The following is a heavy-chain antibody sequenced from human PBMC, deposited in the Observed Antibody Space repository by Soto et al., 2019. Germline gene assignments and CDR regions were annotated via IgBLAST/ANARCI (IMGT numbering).Heavy chain of an antibody. CDR3: ANDGCGANCFIDY. J-gene: IGHJ4*02. D-gene: IGHD2-21*01. CDR1: GVTLDVYA. V-gene: IGHV3-9*01. CDR2: ISWSGGTT. Sequence: PAGSLRLSSASPGVTLDVYAMHWFRRAPGKGLDLVAHISWSGGTTASPASVEGRLTISRDTAKNSLYLQMNSLRPDATAFYYCANDGCGANCFIDYWGQGIMVTVSS.